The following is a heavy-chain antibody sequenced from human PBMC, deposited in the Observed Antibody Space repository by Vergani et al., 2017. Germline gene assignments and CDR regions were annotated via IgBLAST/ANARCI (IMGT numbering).Heavy chain of an antibody. V-gene: IGHV1-8*01. D-gene: IGHD3-10*01. CDR1: GYTFTSYD. CDR3: ARARRRALLWFWVRMDV. CDR2: MNPNSGNT. J-gene: IGHJ6*04. Sequence: QVQLVQSGAEVKTPGASVKVSCKASGYTFTSYDINWVRQATGQGLEWMGWMNPNSGNTGYAQKFQGRVTMTRNTSISTAYMELGSLRSEDTAVYYCARARRRALLWFWVRMDVGGKGTTVTVSS.